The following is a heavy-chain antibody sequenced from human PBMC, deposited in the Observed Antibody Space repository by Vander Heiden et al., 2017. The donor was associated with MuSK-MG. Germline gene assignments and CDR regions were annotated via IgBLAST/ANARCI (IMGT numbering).Heavy chain of an antibody. CDR3: AREGSGSYYDAFDI. CDR2: INPNSGGT. V-gene: IGHV1-2*02. D-gene: IGHD1-26*01. CDR1: GYPFTGYC. Sequence: QVQLVQSGAEVTKPGASVKVSCMASGYPFTGYCMHWVRQAPGQGLEWMGWINPNSGGTNYAQKFQGRVTMTRDTSISTAYMELSRLRSDDTAVYYCAREGSGSYYDAFDIWGQGTMVTVS. J-gene: IGHJ3*02.